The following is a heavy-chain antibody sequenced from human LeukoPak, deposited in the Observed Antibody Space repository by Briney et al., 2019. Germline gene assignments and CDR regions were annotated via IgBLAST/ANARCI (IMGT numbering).Heavy chain of an antibody. J-gene: IGHJ4*02. V-gene: IGHV5-51*01. CDR3: ARGYYDFWSGPREYYFDY. Sequence: GESLKISCKGSGYSFTSYRIGWVRQMPGKGLERMGIIYPGDSDTRYSPSFQGQVTISADKSISTAYLQWSSLKASDTAMYYCARGYYDFWSGPREYYFDYWGQGTLVTVSS. CDR1: GYSFTSYR. D-gene: IGHD3-3*01. CDR2: IYPGDSDT.